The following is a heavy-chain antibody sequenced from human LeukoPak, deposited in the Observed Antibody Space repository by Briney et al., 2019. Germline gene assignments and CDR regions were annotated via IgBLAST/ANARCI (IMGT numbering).Heavy chain of an antibody. V-gene: IGHV3-23*01. CDR1: GFSFSNYA. Sequence: GGSLRLSCAVSGFSFSNYAMSWVRQFPGKGLEWVSGISGTGGNSYYADSVKGRFTISRDNSKNMLYLQMNTLTAEDTAIYFCAKDFEFKWQQPSDHWGQGTPVTVSS. J-gene: IGHJ4*02. D-gene: IGHD1/OR15-1a*01. CDR3: AKDFEFKWQQPSDH. CDR2: ISGTGGNS.